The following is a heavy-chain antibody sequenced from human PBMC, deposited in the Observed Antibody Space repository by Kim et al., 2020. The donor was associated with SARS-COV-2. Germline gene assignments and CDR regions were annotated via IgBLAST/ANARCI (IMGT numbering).Heavy chain of an antibody. Sequence: GGSLRLSCAASGFSFSNYAMFWVRQAPGKGLEWVALISYDGTNKDYADSVKGRFTISRDNSKSTLHLQMNSLRVAATAVYFCARKPTTSSWSYYFEYWG. J-gene: IGHJ4*01. CDR1: GFSFSNYA. CDR2: ISYDGTNK. V-gene: IGHV3-30*04. CDR3: ARKPTTSSWSYYFEY. D-gene: IGHD6-13*01.